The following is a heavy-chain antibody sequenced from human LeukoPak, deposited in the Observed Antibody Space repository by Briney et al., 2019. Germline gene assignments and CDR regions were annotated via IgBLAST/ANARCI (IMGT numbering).Heavy chain of an antibody. CDR1: DDCITMYY. CDR2: VDHTGST. D-gene: IGHD1-1*01. V-gene: IGHV4-59*01. J-gene: IGHJ6*03. CDR3: ARGRVSSSTWYSTYYSYFYMDV. Sequence: SETLSLTCSVSDDCITMYYWTWIRQPPGKGLEWIGYVDHTGSTNFNPSLNGRVSISRDTTKNLFSLRLRSVTAADTAVYFCARGRVSSSTWYSTYYSYFYMDVWGKGTTVTISS.